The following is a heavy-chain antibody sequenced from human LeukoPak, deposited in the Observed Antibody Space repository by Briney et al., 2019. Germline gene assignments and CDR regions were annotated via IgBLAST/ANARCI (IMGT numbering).Heavy chain of an antibody. J-gene: IGHJ6*02. Sequence: SVKVSCKASGGTFSSYAISWVRQAPGQGLEWMGRIIPILGIANHAQKFQGRVTITADKSTSTAYMELSSLRSEDTAVYYCARALEPYYYYGMDVWGQGTTVTVSS. CDR1: GGTFSSYA. CDR3: ARALEPYYYYGMDV. V-gene: IGHV1-69*04. CDR2: IIPILGIA. D-gene: IGHD1-1*01.